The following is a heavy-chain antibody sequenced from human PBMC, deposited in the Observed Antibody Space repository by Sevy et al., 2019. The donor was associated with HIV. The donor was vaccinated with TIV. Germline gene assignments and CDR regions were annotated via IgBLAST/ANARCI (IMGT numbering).Heavy chain of an antibody. J-gene: IGHJ5*02. CDR1: GFTFSNYG. CDR3: AKTFAIFGVLMSPDFDP. Sequence: GGSLRLSCAASGFTFSNYGMHWVRQAPGKGLEWVAVIGYVGSYKYYADYVKGRFTISRDNTKSTLYLQMNSLRAEDTAVYYCAKTFAIFGVLMSPDFDPWGQGTLVTVSS. V-gene: IGHV3-33*06. CDR2: IGYVGSYK. D-gene: IGHD3-3*01.